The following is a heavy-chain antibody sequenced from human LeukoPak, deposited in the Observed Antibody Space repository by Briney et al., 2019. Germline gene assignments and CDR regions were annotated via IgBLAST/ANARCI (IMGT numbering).Heavy chain of an antibody. V-gene: IGHV4-59*01. CDR1: GGSFSGYY. CDR2: IYYSGST. D-gene: IGHD3-22*01. Sequence: PSETLSLTCAVYGGSFSGYYWSWIRQPPGKGLEWIGYIYYSGSTSCNPSLKSRVTMSVDTSKNQFSLKLSSMTAADTAVYYCARARDVYYDRAFDIWGQGTMVTISS. J-gene: IGHJ3*02. CDR3: ARARDVYYDRAFDI.